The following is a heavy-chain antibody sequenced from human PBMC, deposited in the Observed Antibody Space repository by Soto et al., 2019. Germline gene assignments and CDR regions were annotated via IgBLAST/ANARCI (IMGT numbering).Heavy chain of an antibody. CDR1: GGTFSSYA. CDR2: IIPIFGTA. J-gene: IGHJ6*02. V-gene: IGHV1-69*06. CDR3: ARVSLRRSSSRGGMDV. D-gene: IGHD6-13*01. Sequence: QVQLVQSGAEVKKPGSSVKVSCKASGGTFSSYAISWVRQAPGQGLEWMRGIIPIFGTANYAQKFQGRVTITADKSTSTAYMELSSLRSEDTAVYYCARVSLRRSSSRGGMDVWGQGTTVTVSS.